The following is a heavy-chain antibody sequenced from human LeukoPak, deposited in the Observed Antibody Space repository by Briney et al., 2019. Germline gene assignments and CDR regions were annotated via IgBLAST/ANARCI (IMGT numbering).Heavy chain of an antibody. CDR1: GGSISSSSYY. J-gene: IGHJ5*02. Sequence: SETLSLTCTVSGGSISSSSYYWGWIRQPPGKGLEWIGSIYYSGSTYYNPSLKSRVTISVDTSKNQFSLKLSSVTAADTAVYYCARHLFGYCSSSSCYGSFWFDPWGQGTLVTVSS. CDR3: ARHLFGYCSSSSCYGSFWFDP. V-gene: IGHV4-39*01. D-gene: IGHD2-2*01. CDR2: IYYSGST.